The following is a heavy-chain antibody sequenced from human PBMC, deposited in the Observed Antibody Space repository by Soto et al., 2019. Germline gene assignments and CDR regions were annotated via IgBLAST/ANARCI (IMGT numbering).Heavy chain of an antibody. J-gene: IGHJ4*02. CDR1: GFTLSSYG. V-gene: IGHV3-30*18. Sequence: GGSLRLSCAASGFTLSSYGMHWVRQAPGKGLEWVAVISYDGSNKYYADSVKGRFTISRDNSKNTLYLQMNSLRAEDTAVYYCAKDLPGDDSSSPFDYWGQGTLVTVSS. D-gene: IGHD3-22*01. CDR2: ISYDGSNK. CDR3: AKDLPGDDSSSPFDY.